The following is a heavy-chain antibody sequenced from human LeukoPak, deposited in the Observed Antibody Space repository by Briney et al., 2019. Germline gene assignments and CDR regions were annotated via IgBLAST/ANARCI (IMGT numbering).Heavy chain of an antibody. Sequence: PGGSLRLSCAASGFTFSSYWMHWVRQAPGKGLVWVSRINSDGSSTSYADSVKGRFTISRDNAKNTLYLQMNSLRAEDTAVYYCARDSPDYDFWSGYYTGYYYYGMDVWGQGTTVTVSS. J-gene: IGHJ6*02. CDR3: ARDSPDYDFWSGYYTGYYYYGMDV. CDR2: INSDGSST. CDR1: GFTFSSYW. V-gene: IGHV3-74*01. D-gene: IGHD3-3*01.